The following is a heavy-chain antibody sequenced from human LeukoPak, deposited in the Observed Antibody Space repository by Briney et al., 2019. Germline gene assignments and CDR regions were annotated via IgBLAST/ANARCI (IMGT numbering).Heavy chain of an antibody. V-gene: IGHV4-59*12. CDR3: ARETTGYSSSWADY. D-gene: IGHD6-13*01. CDR2: IYYSGST. J-gene: IGHJ4*02. CDR1: GGSISSYY. Sequence: PSETLSLTCTVSGGSISSYYWSWIRQPPGKGLEWIGYIYYSGSTNYNPSLKSRVTIAVDTSKNQFSLKLSSVTAADTAVYYCARETTGYSSSWADYWGQGTLVTVSS.